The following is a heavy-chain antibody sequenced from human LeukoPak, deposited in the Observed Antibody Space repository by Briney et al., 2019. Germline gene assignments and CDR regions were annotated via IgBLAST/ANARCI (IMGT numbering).Heavy chain of an antibody. CDR3: AELGITMIGGV. Sequence: GGSLRLSCVVSGFPFSSYAMHWVRQAPGKGLEWVSMISYDEGNKNYADSVKGRFTISRDNAKNSLYLQMNSLRAEDTAVYYCAELGITMIGGVWGKGTTVTISS. V-gene: IGHV3-30-3*01. CDR2: ISYDEGNK. CDR1: GFPFSSYA. D-gene: IGHD3-10*02. J-gene: IGHJ6*04.